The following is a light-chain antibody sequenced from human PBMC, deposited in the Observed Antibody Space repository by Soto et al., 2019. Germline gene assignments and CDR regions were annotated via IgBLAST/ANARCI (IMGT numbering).Light chain of an antibody. V-gene: IGKV3-15*01. CDR1: QSVSSH. CDR2: VAS. J-gene: IGKJ5*01. CDR3: QQYKNWPL. Sequence: EVVMTQSPDTLSVSPGEGVTLSFTTSQSVSSHVAWYQQKPGQAPRLLLYVASTRATGIPARFSGSGGGTDFTLTISSVQSEDFAVYYCQQYKNWPLFGQGTRLEIK.